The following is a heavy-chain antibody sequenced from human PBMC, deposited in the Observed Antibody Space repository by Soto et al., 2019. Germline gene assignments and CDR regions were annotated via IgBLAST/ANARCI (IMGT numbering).Heavy chain of an antibody. D-gene: IGHD6-13*01. V-gene: IGHV1-18*01. Sequence: ASVKVSCKASGYTFTSYGISWVRQAPGQGLEWMGWISAYNGNTNYAQKLQGRVTMTTDTSTSTAYMELRSLRSDDTAVYYCARDSSSWYWPTNPFDYWGQGTLVTVSS. J-gene: IGHJ4*02. CDR2: ISAYNGNT. CDR1: GYTFTSYG. CDR3: ARDSSSWYWPTNPFDY.